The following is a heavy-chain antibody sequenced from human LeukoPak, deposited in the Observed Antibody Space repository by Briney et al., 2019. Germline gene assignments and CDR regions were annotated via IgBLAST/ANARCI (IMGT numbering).Heavy chain of an antibody. CDR2: IDKKDKGYATAT. J-gene: IGHJ5*02. D-gene: IGHD1-26*01. CDR3: TRDSGTYNWFDP. V-gene: IGHV3-73*01. CDR1: GFTFSGSA. Sequence: GGSLRLSCAASGFTFSGSAIHWARQSSGKGLEWVGQIDKKDKGYATATAYAASVKGRFTISRDDSINTAYLQMKSLKTEDTALYYCTRDSGTYNWFDPWGQGTLVTVSS.